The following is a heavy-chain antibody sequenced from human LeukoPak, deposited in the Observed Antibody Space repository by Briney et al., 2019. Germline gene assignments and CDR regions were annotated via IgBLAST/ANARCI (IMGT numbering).Heavy chain of an antibody. Sequence: GGSLRLSCAASGFTFDDYAMHWVRQAPGKGLEWVSGISWNSGSIGYADSVKGRFTISRDNAKNSLYLQMNSLRAEDTALYYCAKDKGSSSWTGYYGMDVWGQGTTVTVSS. CDR1: GFTFDDYA. CDR2: ISWNSGSI. CDR3: AKDKGSSSWTGYYGMDV. V-gene: IGHV3-9*01. D-gene: IGHD6-13*01. J-gene: IGHJ6*02.